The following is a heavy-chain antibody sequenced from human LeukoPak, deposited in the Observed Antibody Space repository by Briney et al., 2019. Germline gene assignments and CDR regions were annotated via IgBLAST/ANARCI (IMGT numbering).Heavy chain of an antibody. Sequence: GGSLRLSCAASGFTFRSYSMNWIRQAPGKGLEWVSSISSSSSYIYYADSVKGRFTISRDNAKNSLYLQVNSLRAEDTAVYYRARGSSSTGAFDIWGQGTMVTVSS. CDR2: ISSSSSYI. CDR1: GFTFRSYS. V-gene: IGHV3-21*06. D-gene: IGHD5/OR15-5a*01. J-gene: IGHJ3*02. CDR3: ARGSSSTGAFDI.